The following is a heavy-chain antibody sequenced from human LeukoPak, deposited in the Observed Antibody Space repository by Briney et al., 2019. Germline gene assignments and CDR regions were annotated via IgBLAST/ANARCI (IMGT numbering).Heavy chain of an antibody. J-gene: IGHJ4*02. CDR1: GFTLSSYT. CDR3: AKDGGLWVSAHWGDS. CDR2: ITTSDGNT. V-gene: IGHV3-23*01. Sequence: GGSLRLSCAASGFTLSSYTMSWVRQAPGKGLEWVSTITTSDGNTHYADSVKGRFTVSRDNSKNTLFLQMNSLRAEDTAVYYCAKDGGLWVSAHWGDSWGRGTLVTVSS. D-gene: IGHD7-27*01.